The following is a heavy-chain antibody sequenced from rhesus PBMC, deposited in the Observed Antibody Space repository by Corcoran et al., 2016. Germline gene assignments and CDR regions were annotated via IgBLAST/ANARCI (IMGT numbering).Heavy chain of an antibody. V-gene: IGHV4-76*01. CDR1: GGSISSGYD. J-gene: IGHJ3*01. CDR2: IYGNSAST. CDR3: ARGGDYSLDAFDF. Sequence: QVQLQESGPGVVKPSETLSLTCAVSGGSISSGYDWSWIRQPPGKGLEWIGYIYGNSASTNYTPSLKNRVTISKDTSKNQFSLKLSSVTAADTAVYYCARGGDYSLDAFDFWGQGLRVTVSS. D-gene: IGHD3-34*01.